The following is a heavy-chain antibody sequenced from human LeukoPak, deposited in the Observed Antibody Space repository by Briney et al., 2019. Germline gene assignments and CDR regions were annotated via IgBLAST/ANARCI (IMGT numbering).Heavy chain of an antibody. Sequence: GGSLRLSCAASGFTFSSYGMHWVRQAPGKGLGWVAVIWYDGSNKYYADSVKGRFTISRDNSKNTLYLQMNSLRAEDTAVYYCALMAVTRDNYYGMDVWGQGTTVTVSS. CDR3: ALMAVTRDNYYGMDV. CDR2: IWYDGSNK. CDR1: GFTFSSYG. D-gene: IGHD4-17*01. V-gene: IGHV3-33*01. J-gene: IGHJ6*02.